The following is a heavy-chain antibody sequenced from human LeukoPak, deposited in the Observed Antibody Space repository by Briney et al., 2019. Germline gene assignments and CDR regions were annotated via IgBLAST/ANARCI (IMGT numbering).Heavy chain of an antibody. J-gene: IGHJ3*02. CDR2: ISGSGGST. Sequence: GGSLRLSCAASGFTFSSYAMSWVRQAPGKGLEWVSAISGSGGSTYYADSVKGRFTISRDNSKNTLYLQMNSLGAEDTAVYYCAKGGYCSGGSCYWGAFDIWGQGTMVTVSS. V-gene: IGHV3-23*01. D-gene: IGHD2-15*01. CDR3: AKGGYCSGGSCYWGAFDI. CDR1: GFTFSSYA.